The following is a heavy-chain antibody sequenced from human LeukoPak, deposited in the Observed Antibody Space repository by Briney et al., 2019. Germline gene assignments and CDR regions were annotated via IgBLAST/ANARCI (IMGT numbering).Heavy chain of an antibody. J-gene: IGHJ5*02. CDR3: ARDESLFPFSIAAADPYNWFDP. V-gene: IGHV3-74*01. CDR2: ISSDGSRV. Sequence: GGSLTLSCAASGFTFSDYWMHWVRQAPGRGLVWVSRISSDGSRVTYADSVKGRFTISRDNAKNTLYLQMNSLRAEDTAVYYCARDESLFPFSIAAADPYNWFDPWGQGTLVTVSS. CDR1: GFTFSDYW. D-gene: IGHD6-13*01.